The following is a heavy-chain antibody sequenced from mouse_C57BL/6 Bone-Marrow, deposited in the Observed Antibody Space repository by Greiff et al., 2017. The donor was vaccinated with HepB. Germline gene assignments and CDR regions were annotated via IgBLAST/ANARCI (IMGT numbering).Heavy chain of an antibody. Sequence: VQLQQSGAELVRPGASVKLSCTASGFNIKDYYMHWVKQRPEQGLEWIGRIDHEDGDTEYAPKFQGKGTMTADTDSNTAYMQLSSLTSEYTAVYYCTTGLYVDVWGTGTTLTVSS. D-gene: IGHD2-3*01. CDR3: TTGLYVDV. J-gene: IGHJ1*03. V-gene: IGHV14-1*01. CDR1: GFNIKDYY. CDR2: IDHEDGDT.